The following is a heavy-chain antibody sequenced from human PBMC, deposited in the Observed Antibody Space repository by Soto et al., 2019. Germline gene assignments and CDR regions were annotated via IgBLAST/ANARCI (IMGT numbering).Heavy chain of an antibody. D-gene: IGHD4-17*01. CDR1: GFTFSSYA. J-gene: IGHJ4*02. CDR2: ISYDGSNK. Sequence: QVQLVESGGGVVQPGRSLRLSCAASGFTFSSYAMHWVRQAPGKGLEWVAVISYDGSNKYYADSVKGRFTISRDNSKNSLDLQMNSLRAEETAVYYCARESYGGNSFQARRVGNFDYWGQGTLVTVSS. CDR3: ARESYGGNSFQARRVGNFDY. V-gene: IGHV3-30-3*01.